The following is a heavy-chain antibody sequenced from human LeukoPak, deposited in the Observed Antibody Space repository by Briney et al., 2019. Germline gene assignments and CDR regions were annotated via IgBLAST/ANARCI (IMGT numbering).Heavy chain of an antibody. D-gene: IGHD6-13*01. CDR1: GGSISSYY. V-gene: IGHV4-59*01. J-gene: IGHJ3*02. CDR2: IYYSGST. CDR3: AREGAAALYAFDI. Sequence: SETLSLTCTVSGGSISSYYWSWIRQPPGKGLEWIGYIYYSGSTNYNPSLKSRVTISVDTSKNQFSLKLSSVTAADTAVYYCAREGAAALYAFDIWGQGTMVTVSS.